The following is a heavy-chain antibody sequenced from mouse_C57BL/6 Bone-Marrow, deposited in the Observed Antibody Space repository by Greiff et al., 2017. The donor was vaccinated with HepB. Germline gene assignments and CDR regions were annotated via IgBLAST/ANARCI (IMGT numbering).Heavy chain of an antibody. J-gene: IGHJ1*03. CDR3: ARSPIYGSSYWYFDV. CDR1: GYTFTDHT. D-gene: IGHD1-1*01. CDR2: IYPRDGST. V-gene: IGHV1-78*01. Sequence: VQLQESDAELVKPGASVKISCKVSGYTFTDHTIHWMKQRPEQGLEWIGYIYPRDGSTKYNEKFKGKATLTADKSSSTAYMQLNSLTSEDSAVYFCARSPIYGSSYWYFDVWGTGTTVTVSS.